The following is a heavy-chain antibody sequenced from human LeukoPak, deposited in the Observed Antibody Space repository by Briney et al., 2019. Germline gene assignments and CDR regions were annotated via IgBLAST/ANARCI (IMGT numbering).Heavy chain of an antibody. CDR2: VYHSGST. Sequence: SETLSLACAVSGGSISSGGYSRSWIRQPPGKGLEWIGYVYHSGSTYYNPSLKSRVTISVDRSKNQFSLKLSSVTAADTAVYYCARGNYDSSGYHGDYFDYWGQGTLVTVSS. CDR3: ARGNYDSSGYHGDYFDY. V-gene: IGHV4-30-2*01. D-gene: IGHD3-22*01. J-gene: IGHJ4*02. CDR1: GGSISSGGYS.